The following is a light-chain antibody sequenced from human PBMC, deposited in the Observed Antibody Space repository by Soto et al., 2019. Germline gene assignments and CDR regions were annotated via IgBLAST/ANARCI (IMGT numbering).Light chain of an antibody. J-gene: IGLJ1*01. CDR2: EVS. CDR1: SSDVGGYNY. V-gene: IGLV2-14*01. Sequence: QTVLTQPASVSVSPGHSITISCTGTSSDVGGYNYVSWYQQHPGKAPKLMIYEVSNRPSGVSDRFSGSKSGNAASLTISGLQAEEEADYYCGSYTSSRIYVFGAGTKVTVL. CDR3: GSYTSSRIYV.